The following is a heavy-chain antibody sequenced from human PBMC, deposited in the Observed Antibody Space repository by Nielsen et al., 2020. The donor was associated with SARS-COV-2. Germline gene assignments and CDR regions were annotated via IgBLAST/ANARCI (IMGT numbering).Heavy chain of an antibody. CDR3: AKDQDDAYYYYYYMDV. CDR2: ISYDGSNK. CDR1: GFTFSSYG. V-gene: IGHV3-30*18. D-gene: IGHD3-3*01. Sequence: GESLKISCAASGFTFSSYGMHWVRQAPGKGLEWVAVISYDGSNKYYADSVKGRFTISRDNSKNTLYLQMNSLRAEDTAVYYCAKDQDDAYYYYYYMDVWGKVTTFTVSS. J-gene: IGHJ6*03.